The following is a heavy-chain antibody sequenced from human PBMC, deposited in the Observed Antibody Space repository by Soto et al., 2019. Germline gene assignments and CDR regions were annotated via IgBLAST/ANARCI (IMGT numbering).Heavy chain of an antibody. CDR1: GYTLTELS. D-gene: IGHD3-3*01. V-gene: IGHV1-24*01. CDR2: FDPEDGET. CDR3: ATGVYDFWSGWPFDY. J-gene: IGHJ4*02. Sequence: ASVKVSCKVSGYTLTELSMHWVRQAPGKGLEWMGGFDPEDGETIYAQKFQGRVTMTEDTSTDTAYMELSSLRSEDTAVYYCATGVYDFWSGWPFDYWGQGTPVTVSS.